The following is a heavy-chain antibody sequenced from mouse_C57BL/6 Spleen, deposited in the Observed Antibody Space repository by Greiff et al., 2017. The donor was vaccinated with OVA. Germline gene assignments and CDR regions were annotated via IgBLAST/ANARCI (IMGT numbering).Heavy chain of an antibody. CDR2: ISYDGSN. CDR1: GYSITSGYY. Sequence: EVHLVESGPGLVKPSQSLSLTCSVTGYSITSGYYWNWIRQFPGNKLEWMGYISYDGSNNYNPSLKNRISITRDTSNTTVFLKLNSLTTEDTATYYGARGGSTLGYWGQGTTLTVSS. J-gene: IGHJ2*01. CDR3: ARGGSTLGY. D-gene: IGHD2-1*01. V-gene: IGHV3-6*01.